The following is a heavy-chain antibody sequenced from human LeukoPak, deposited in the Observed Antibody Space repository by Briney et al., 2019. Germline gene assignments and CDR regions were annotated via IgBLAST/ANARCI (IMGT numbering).Heavy chain of an antibody. V-gene: IGHV3-23*01. CDR1: GFTFSDYA. CDR2: ISGSGVMT. CDR3: AKDRSIGTYYTFDH. D-gene: IGHD1-26*01. Sequence: GGSLRLSCATSGFTFSDYAMTWVRQAPGKGLECVATISGSGVMTYYADSVKGRFTVSGDNSKNTVYLQMSSLTAADTAVYYCAKDRSIGTYYTFDHWGQGTLVTVSS. J-gene: IGHJ4*02.